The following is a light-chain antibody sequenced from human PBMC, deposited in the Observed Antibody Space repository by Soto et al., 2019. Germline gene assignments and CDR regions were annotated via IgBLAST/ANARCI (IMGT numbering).Light chain of an antibody. CDR1: SSDVGSYNL. Sequence: QPVSVSGSPGQSITISCTGTSSDVGSYNLVSWYQQHPGNAPKLMIYEGSKRPSGVSNRFFGSKSGNTASLTISGLQAEDEADYYCCSFARGSTLVFGGGTKLTVL. J-gene: IGLJ3*02. CDR2: EGS. CDR3: CSFARGSTLV. V-gene: IGLV2-23*01.